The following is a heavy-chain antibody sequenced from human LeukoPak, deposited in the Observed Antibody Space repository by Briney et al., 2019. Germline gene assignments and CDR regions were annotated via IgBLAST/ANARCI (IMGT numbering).Heavy chain of an antibody. D-gene: IGHD2-2*01. CDR2: ISSSSSYI. CDR1: GFTFSSYS. CDR3: ARGLGYCSSTSCPWSN. J-gene: IGHJ4*01. V-gene: IGHV3-21*01. Sequence: PGGSLRLSCAASGFTFSSYSMNWVRQAPGKGLEWVSSISSSSSYIYYADSVKGRFTISRDNAKNSLYLQMNSLRAEDTAVYYCARGLGYCSSTSCPWSNWGQEPWSPSPQ.